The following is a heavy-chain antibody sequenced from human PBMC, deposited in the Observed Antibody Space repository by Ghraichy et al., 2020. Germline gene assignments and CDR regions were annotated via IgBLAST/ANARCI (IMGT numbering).Heavy chain of an antibody. CDR1: GGSISSSSYY. CDR2: IYSGGST. J-gene: IGHJ5*02. CDR3: ARRNNCSGGSCYSFWFDP. Sequence: ESLNISCTVSGGSISSSSYYWGWIRQPPGKGLEWIASIYSGGSTYYNPSLKSRVTISVDKSKSQFSLKLSSVTAADTAVYYCARRNNCSGGSCYSFWFDPWGQGTLVTVSS. D-gene: IGHD2-15*01. V-gene: IGHV4-39*01.